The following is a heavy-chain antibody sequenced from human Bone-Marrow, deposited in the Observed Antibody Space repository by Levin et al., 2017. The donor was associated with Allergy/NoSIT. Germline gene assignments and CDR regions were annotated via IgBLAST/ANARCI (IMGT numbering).Heavy chain of an antibody. J-gene: IGHJ3*02. V-gene: IGHV4-34*01. CDR1: GGSLSTYY. CDR2: INHAGST. CDR3: ARSTASDEDAYEI. Sequence: SSQTLSLTCAVSGGSLSTYYWSWIRQTPGKGLEWLGEINHAGSTNYRPSLRGRLTLSVDTSKGTVSLRLTSISAPDTAMYYCARSTASDEDAYEIWGQGTMVIVS. D-gene: IGHD5-18*01.